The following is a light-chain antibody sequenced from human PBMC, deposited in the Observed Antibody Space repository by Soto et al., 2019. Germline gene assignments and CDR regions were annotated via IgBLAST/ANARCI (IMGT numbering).Light chain of an antibody. Sequence: EIVMTQSPATLPVSPGERATLSCRASQSVSNNLAWYQQKPGQAPRLLIYGASTRATGIPARFSGSGSGTEFTLTISSLQSEDIAVYYCQQYNTWSPLTFGGGTKVE. CDR2: GAS. J-gene: IGKJ4*01. CDR3: QQYNTWSPLT. CDR1: QSVSNN. V-gene: IGKV3-15*01.